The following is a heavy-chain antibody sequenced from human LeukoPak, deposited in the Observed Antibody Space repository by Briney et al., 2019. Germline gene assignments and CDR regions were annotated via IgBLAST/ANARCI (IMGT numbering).Heavy chain of an antibody. J-gene: IGHJ4*02. CDR2: IYTSGST. V-gene: IGHV4-4*09. CDR3: ASQSSSGNFDY. D-gene: IGHD3-22*01. CDR1: GVSISSYY. Sequence: SETLSLTCTVSGVSISSYYWSWIRPPPGKGLGWIGYIYTSGSTNYNPSLKSRVTISVDTSKNQFSLKLSSVTAADTAVYYCASQSSSGNFDYWGQGTLVTVSS.